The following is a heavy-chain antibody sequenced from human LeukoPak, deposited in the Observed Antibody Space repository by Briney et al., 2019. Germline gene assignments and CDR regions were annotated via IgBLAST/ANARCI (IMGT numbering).Heavy chain of an antibody. J-gene: IGHJ3*02. V-gene: IGHV4-61*01. D-gene: IGHD5-18*01. CDR2: IYYSGGT. CDR1: GDSVSSSNYY. CDR3: ARGGGYSYGYAFDI. Sequence: SETLSLTCAVSGDSVSSSNYYWSWIRQPPGKGLEWIGYIYYSGGTNYNPSLKSRVTISIDTSKNQFSLKLSSVTAADTAVFYCARGGGYSYGYAFDIWGQGTMVTVS.